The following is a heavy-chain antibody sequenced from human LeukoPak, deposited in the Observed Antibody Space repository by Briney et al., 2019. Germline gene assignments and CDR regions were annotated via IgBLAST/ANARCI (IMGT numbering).Heavy chain of an antibody. D-gene: IGHD3-10*01. CDR3: ASQTYYYGSGSYPDYWFDP. Sequence: ASVKVSCKASGYTFTSYGISWVRQAPGQGLEWMGWIRAYNGNTNYAQKLQGRVTMTTDTSTSTAYMELRSLRSDDAAVYYCASQTYYYGSGSYPDYWFDPWGQGTLVTVSS. J-gene: IGHJ5*02. CDR1: GYTFTSYG. V-gene: IGHV1-18*01. CDR2: IRAYNGNT.